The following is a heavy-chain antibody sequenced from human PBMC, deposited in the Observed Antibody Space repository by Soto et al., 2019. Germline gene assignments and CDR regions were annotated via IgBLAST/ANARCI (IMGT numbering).Heavy chain of an antibody. J-gene: IGHJ6*02. CDR2: LSGSGDTT. CDR1: GFTFSSYG. Sequence: GGSLRLSCAASGFTFSSYGMNWVRQALGKGLEWVSALSGSGDTTYYADSVRGRFSISRDDSKNTLYLQMSSLRGEDTAVYYCAKGTQFFYYYAMDVWGQGTTVTVSS. CDR3: AKGTQFFYYYAMDV. V-gene: IGHV3-23*01.